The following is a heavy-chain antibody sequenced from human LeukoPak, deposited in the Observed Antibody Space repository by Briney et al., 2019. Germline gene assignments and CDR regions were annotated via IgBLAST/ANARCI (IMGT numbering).Heavy chain of an antibody. Sequence: GGSLRLSCAASGFTFSIYWMTWVRQAPGKGLEWVANIKEDGTEKYYVDSVKGRFSISRDNAKNSLYLQMNTLGAEDTAVYYCARGGGLDVWGQGATVTVSS. CDR1: GFTFSIYW. CDR2: IKEDGTEK. V-gene: IGHV3-7*03. D-gene: IGHD3-16*01. CDR3: ARGGGLDV. J-gene: IGHJ6*02.